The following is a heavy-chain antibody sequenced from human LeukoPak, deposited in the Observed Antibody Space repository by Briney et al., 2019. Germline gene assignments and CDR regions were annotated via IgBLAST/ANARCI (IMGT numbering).Heavy chain of an antibody. D-gene: IGHD3-16*01. CDR1: GFTFSTYS. J-gene: IGHJ5*02. Sequence: PGGSLRLSCAASGFTFSTYSMNWVRQAPGKGLEWVSSISSSSNYIYYADSVKGRITISRDNAKNSLYLQMNSLRAEDTAVYYCAPGPPYVTWSQGTLVTVSS. V-gene: IGHV3-21*01. CDR2: ISSSSNYI. CDR3: APGPPYVT.